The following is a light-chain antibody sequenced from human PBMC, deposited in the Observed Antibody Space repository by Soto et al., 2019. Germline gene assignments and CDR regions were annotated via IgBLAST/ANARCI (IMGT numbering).Light chain of an antibody. V-gene: IGKV1-39*01. CDR1: QSISSY. CDR2: AAS. Sequence: DIPMTQSPSSLSASVGDRVTITCRASQSISSYLNWYQQKPGKAPKLLIYAASSLQSGVPSRFSGSGSGTDFTLTISSLQPEDFATYYCQQSYSTPFTFCPGTKVDIK. CDR3: QQSYSTPFT. J-gene: IGKJ3*01.